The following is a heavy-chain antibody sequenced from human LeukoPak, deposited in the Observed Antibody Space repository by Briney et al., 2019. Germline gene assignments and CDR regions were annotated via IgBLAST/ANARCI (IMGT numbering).Heavy chain of an antibody. CDR3: ARPLSSSWYN. D-gene: IGHD6-13*01. Sequence: PGGSLRLSCAASGFTFSSYWMSWVRQAPGKGLEWVADIKEDGSEKYYVDSVKGRFTISRDNAKNSLYLQMNSLRVEDTAVYYCARPLSSSWYNWGQGTLVTVSS. CDR2: IKEDGSEK. J-gene: IGHJ4*02. CDR1: GFTFSSYW. V-gene: IGHV3-7*01.